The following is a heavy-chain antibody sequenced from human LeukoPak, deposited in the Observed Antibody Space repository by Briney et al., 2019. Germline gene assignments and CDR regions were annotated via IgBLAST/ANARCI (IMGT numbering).Heavy chain of an antibody. J-gene: IGHJ6*04. Sequence: PGGSLRLSCAASGSTFSSYEMNWVRQAPGKGLEWVSYISSSGSTIYYADSVKGRFTISRDNAKNSLYLQMNSLRAEDTAVYYCARESPKFPYYYYGMDVWGKGTTVTVSS. CDR3: ARESPKFPYYYYGMDV. V-gene: IGHV3-48*03. CDR1: GSTFSSYE. CDR2: ISSSGSTI.